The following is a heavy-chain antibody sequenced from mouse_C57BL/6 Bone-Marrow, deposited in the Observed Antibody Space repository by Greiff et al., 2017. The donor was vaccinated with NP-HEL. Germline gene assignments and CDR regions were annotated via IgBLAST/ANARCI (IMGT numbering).Heavy chain of an antibody. Sequence: EVQLVESGAELVRPGASVKLSCTASGFNIKDDYMHWVKQRPEQGLEWIGWIDPENGDTEYASKFQGKATITADTSSNTAYLQLSSLTSEDTAVYYCTTGLLLDWGQGTSVTVSS. CDR2: IDPENGDT. CDR1: GFNIKDDY. J-gene: IGHJ4*01. V-gene: IGHV14-4*01. CDR3: TTGLLLD. D-gene: IGHD3-1*01.